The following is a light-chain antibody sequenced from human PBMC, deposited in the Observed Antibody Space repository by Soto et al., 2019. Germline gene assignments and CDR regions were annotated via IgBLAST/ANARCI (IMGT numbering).Light chain of an antibody. CDR2: DTS. Sequence: EIGLTQSPATLSLSPGDRATLSCRASQSVSRYLAWYQQKPGQAPRLLIHDTSTRATAVPDTFSRSGSGTEFTLTISSLEPEDSAMYYCQQRFSWPPTFGGGTHVEIK. J-gene: IGKJ4*01. CDR3: QQRFSWPPT. V-gene: IGKV3-11*01. CDR1: QSVSRY.